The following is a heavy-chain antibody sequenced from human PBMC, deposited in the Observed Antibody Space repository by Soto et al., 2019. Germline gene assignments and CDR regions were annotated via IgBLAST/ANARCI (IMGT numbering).Heavy chain of an antibody. CDR1: GFTFSNAW. J-gene: IGHJ4*02. CDR3: TTDFLTVATNAWFDY. V-gene: IGHV3-15*01. D-gene: IGHD5-12*01. Sequence: PGGSLRLSRAASGFTFSNAWMSWLRQAPGKGLEWVGRIKSKTDGGTTDYAAPVKGRFTISRDDSKNTLYLQMNGLKTQDTAVYHCTTDFLTVATNAWFDYWHQGTL. CDR2: IKSKTDGGTT.